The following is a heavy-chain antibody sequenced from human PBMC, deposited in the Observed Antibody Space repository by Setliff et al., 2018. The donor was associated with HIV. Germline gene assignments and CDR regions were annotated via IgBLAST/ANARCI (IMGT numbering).Heavy chain of an antibody. D-gene: IGHD3-10*01. CDR3: ARGDYYGSGNYPPPYYFDY. V-gene: IGHV1-69*05. CDR2: IIPIFGTP. CDR1: GYTFTSYD. Sequence: SVKVSCKASGYTFTSYDISWVRQAPGQGLEWMGWIIPIFGTPNYAQRFQGRVTITTDESTSTAYMDLSSLRSEDTAVYYCARGDYYGSGNYPPPYYFDYWGQGTLVTVS. J-gene: IGHJ4*02.